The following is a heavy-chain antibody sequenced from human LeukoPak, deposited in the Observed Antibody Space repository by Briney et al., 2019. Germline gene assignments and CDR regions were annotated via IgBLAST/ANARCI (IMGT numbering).Heavy chain of an antibody. Sequence: GGSLRLSCAASGFTFSSYSMNWVRQAPGKGLEWVSSISSRSSYIYYADSVKGRFTISRDNAKNSLYLQMNSLRAEDAAVYYCARDHFAGYSYGYPRFIDYWGQGTLVTVSS. J-gene: IGHJ4*02. CDR2: ISSRSSYI. CDR3: ARDHFAGYSYGYPRFIDY. CDR1: GFTFSSYS. D-gene: IGHD5-18*01. V-gene: IGHV3-21*01.